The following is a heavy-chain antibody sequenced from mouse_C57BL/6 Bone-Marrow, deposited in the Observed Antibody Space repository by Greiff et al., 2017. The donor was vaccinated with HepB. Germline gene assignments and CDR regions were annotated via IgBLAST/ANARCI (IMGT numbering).Heavy chain of an antibody. CDR2: IDPENGDT. CDR1: GFNIKDDY. V-gene: IGHV14-4*01. J-gene: IGHJ4*01. D-gene: IGHD3-2*02. CDR3: TTRSSGYVGYYAMDY. Sequence: VQLQQSGAELVRPGASVKLSCTASGFNIKDDYMHWVKQRPEQGLEWIGWIDPENGDTEYASKFQGKATITADTSSKTAYLQLSSLTSEDTAVYYCTTRSSGYVGYYAMDYWGQGTSVTVSS.